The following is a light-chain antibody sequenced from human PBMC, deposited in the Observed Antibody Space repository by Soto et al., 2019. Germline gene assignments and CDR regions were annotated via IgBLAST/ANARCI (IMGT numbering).Light chain of an antibody. CDR2: SNN. Sequence: QSVLTHPPSASGTPGQRVTISCSGSSSNIGSNTVNWYQQLPGTAPKLLIYSNNQRPSGVPDRSSGSKSGTSASLAISGLQSEDEADYYCAAWDDSLNGPYVFGTGTKVTVL. CDR1: SSNIGSNT. V-gene: IGLV1-44*01. CDR3: AAWDDSLNGPYV. J-gene: IGLJ1*01.